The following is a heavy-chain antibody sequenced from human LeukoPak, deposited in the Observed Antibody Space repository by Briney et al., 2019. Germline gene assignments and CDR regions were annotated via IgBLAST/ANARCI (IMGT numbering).Heavy chain of an antibody. J-gene: IGHJ4*02. CDR2: IYHSGST. Sequence: PSETLSLTCTVSGYSISSGSYWGWIRQPPGEGLEWIGSIYHSGSTYYNPSLKSRVTISVDTSKNQFSLKLSAETAADTAVYYCARDPGTTDDYWGQGTLVTVSS. CDR3: ARDPGTTDDY. CDR1: GYSISSGSY. V-gene: IGHV4-38-2*02. D-gene: IGHD1-7*01.